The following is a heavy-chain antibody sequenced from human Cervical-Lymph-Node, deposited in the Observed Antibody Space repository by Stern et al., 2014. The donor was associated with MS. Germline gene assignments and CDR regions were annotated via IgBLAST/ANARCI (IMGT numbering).Heavy chain of an antibody. J-gene: IGHJ6*02. Sequence: VQLVESGGGVVQPGRSLRLSCAASGVTFSASGIHWVRQAPGKGLEWVAGISLDGASKSYADSVKGRFSISRDNSKTSLYLQMNGLRAEDTAVYFCAKPGSGGSYYYHGLDVWGQGTTVTVSS. D-gene: IGHD1-26*01. CDR2: ISLDGASK. V-gene: IGHV3-30*18. CDR1: GVTFSASG. CDR3: AKPGSGGSYYYHGLDV.